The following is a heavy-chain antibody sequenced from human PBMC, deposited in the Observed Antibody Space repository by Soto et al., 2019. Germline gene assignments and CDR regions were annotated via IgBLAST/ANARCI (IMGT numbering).Heavy chain of an antibody. D-gene: IGHD3-16*01. CDR3: ARILGDFVHNWFDP. CDR1: GFSLSNARMG. V-gene: IGHV2-26*01. Sequence: ESGPTLVNPXETLTLTRTVSGFSLSNARMGVSWIRQPPGKALEWLAHIFSNDEKSYSTSLKSRLTISKDNSKSQVVLTMTNMDPVDTATYYCARILGDFVHNWFDPWGQGTLVTVSS. CDR2: IFSNDEK. J-gene: IGHJ5*02.